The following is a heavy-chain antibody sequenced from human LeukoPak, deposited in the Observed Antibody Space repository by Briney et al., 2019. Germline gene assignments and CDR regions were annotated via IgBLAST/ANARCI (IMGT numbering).Heavy chain of an antibody. J-gene: IGHJ4*02. V-gene: IGHV3-66*01. Sequence: GGSLRLSCAASGFTVSSNYMSWVRQAPGKGLEWVSVIYSGGSTYYADSVKGRFTISRDNSKNTLYLQMNSLRAEDTAVYYCAREGNVASPSPFDYWGQGTLVTVSS. CDR1: GFTVSSNY. D-gene: IGHD4-23*01. CDR2: IYSGGST. CDR3: AREGNVASPSPFDY.